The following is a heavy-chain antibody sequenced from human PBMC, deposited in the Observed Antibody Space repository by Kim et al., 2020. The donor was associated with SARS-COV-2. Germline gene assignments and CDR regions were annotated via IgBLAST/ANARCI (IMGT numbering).Heavy chain of an antibody. V-gene: IGHV1-46*01. J-gene: IGHJ6*03. CDR2: INPSGGST. D-gene: IGHD6-13*01. CDR3: ARDLSQDSSSWYGMVYYYYYMDV. Sequence: ASVKVSCKASGYTFTSYYMHWVRQAPGQGLEWMGIINPSGGSTSYAQKFQGRVTMTRDTSTSTVYMELSSLRSEDTAVYYCARDLSQDSSSWYGMVYYYYYMDVLGTGTTVTVSS. CDR1: GYTFTSYY.